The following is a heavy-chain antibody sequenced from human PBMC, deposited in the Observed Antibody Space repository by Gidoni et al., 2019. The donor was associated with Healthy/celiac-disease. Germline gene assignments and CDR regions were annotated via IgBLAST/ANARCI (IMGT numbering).Heavy chain of an antibody. CDR1: GFTFSSYA. V-gene: IGHV3-23*01. Sequence: EVQLLESGGGLVQPGGSLRLSWAASGFTFSSYARSWVRQAPGKGMGWVSAISGSGGSTYYADSVKGRFTISRDNSKNTLYLQMNSLRAEDTAVYYCAKESVATTYFDYWGQGTLVTVSS. J-gene: IGHJ4*02. D-gene: IGHD5-12*01. CDR2: ISGSGGST. CDR3: AKESVATTYFDY.